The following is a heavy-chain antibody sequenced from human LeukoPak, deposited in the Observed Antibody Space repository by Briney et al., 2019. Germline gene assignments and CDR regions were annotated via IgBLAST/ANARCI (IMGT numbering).Heavy chain of an antibody. CDR1: GYTFTSYD. CDR2: MNPNSGNT. V-gene: IGHV1-8*03. Sequence: GASVNVSCKASGYTFTSYDINWVRQATGQGLEWMGWMNPNSGNTGYAQKFQGRVTITRNTSISTAYMELNSLRSEDTAVYYCARDGLYCTNGVCSSDIWGQGTLVTVSS. D-gene: IGHD2-8*01. CDR3: ARDGLYCTNGVCSSDI. J-gene: IGHJ3*02.